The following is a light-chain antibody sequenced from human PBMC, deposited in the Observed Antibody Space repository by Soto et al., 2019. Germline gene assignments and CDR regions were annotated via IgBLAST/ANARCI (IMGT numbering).Light chain of an antibody. Sequence: NFMLTPPHSVSESPGKTVTISCTRSRGSIASNYVQWYQQRPGSAPTTVIYEDNQRPSGVPDRFSGSIDSSSNSASLTISGLKTEDEADYYCQSYDSSNHAVFGGGTQLTVL. CDR1: RGSIASNY. V-gene: IGLV6-57*03. CDR2: EDN. J-gene: IGLJ3*02. CDR3: QSYDSSNHAV.